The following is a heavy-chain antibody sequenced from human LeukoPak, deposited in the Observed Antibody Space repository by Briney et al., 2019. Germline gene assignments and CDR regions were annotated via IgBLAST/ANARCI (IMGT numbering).Heavy chain of an antibody. V-gene: IGHV1-2*02. D-gene: IGHD3-3*01. J-gene: IGHJ4*02. CDR2: INPNSGGT. CDR1: GYTFTGYY. CDR3: ARGSRLLRFLEWLLSY. Sequence: ASVTVSCKASGYTFTGYYMHWVRQAPGQGLEWMGWINPNSGGTNYAQKFQGRVTMTRDTSISTAYMELSRLRSDDTAVYYCARGSRLLRFLEWLLSYWGQGALVTVSS.